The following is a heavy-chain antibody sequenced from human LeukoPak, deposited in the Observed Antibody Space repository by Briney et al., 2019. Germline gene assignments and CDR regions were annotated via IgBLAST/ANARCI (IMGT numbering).Heavy chain of an antibody. CDR2: ISGSGGST. J-gene: IGHJ4*02. CDR1: GFTFSSYA. V-gene: IGHV3-23*01. D-gene: IGHD2-15*01. CDR3: AKSIVVVVAATEDY. Sequence: GGSLRLSCAASGFTFSSYAMSWVRQAPGKGLEWASAISGSGGSTYYADSVKGRFTISRDNSKNTLYLQMNSLRAEDTAVYYCAKSIVVVVAATEDYWGQGTLVTVSS.